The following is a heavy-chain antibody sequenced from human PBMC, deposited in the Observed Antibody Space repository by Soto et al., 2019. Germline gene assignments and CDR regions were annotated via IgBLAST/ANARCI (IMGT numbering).Heavy chain of an antibody. CDR1: GFTFSSYS. D-gene: IGHD3-22*01. J-gene: IGHJ4*02. CDR3: ARAAYYYESSGYYPGDY. CDR2: ISGCGGST. Sequence: PGGSLSLSSTASGFTFSSYSMSWVRQAPGKGLEWVSAISGCGGSTYYADSVKGRFTISRDNSKNTLYLQMNSLRSEDTAVYYCARAAYYYESSGYYPGDYWGQGTLVTVSS. V-gene: IGHV3-23*01.